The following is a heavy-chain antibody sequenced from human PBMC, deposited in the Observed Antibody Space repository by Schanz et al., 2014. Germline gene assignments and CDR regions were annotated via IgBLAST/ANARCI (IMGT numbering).Heavy chain of an antibody. Sequence: QVQLVESGGGVVQPGGSLRLSCAASGFTFSTYGMHWVRQAPGKGLEWVAVIWYDGNNKYYADSVKGRFTISRDNSKNTLYLQMNSLRAEDTALYYCARQRSYFYAMDVWGQGTTVTVSS. CDR3: ARQRSYFYAMDV. CDR2: IWYDGNNK. V-gene: IGHV3-33*01. J-gene: IGHJ6*02. CDR1: GFTFSTYG.